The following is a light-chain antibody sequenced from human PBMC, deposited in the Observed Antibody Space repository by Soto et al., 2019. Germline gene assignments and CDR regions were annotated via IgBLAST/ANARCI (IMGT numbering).Light chain of an antibody. Sequence: QSALTQPASVSGSPGQSITISCTGTSSDVGGYNYVSWYQQHPGKAPKLMIYDVSYRPSGVSNRFSGSKSGNTASLTISGLQADDAADYYCSSYTSSSKYVFVTGTKVTV. V-gene: IGLV2-14*03. CDR1: SSDVGGYNY. CDR3: SSYTSSSKYV. CDR2: DVS. J-gene: IGLJ1*01.